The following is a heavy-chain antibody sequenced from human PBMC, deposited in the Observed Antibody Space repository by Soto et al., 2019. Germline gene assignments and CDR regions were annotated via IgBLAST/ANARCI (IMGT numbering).Heavy chain of an antibody. Sequence: SETLSLTCTVSGGSISSYYWSWIRQPPGKGLGWIGYIYYSGSTNYNPSLKSRVTISVDTSKNQFSLKLSSVTAADTAVYYCARVASYYDILTGYYLYYFDYWGQGTLVTVSS. D-gene: IGHD3-9*01. CDR1: GGSISSYY. J-gene: IGHJ4*02. CDR3: ARVASYYDILTGYYLYYFDY. CDR2: IYYSGST. V-gene: IGHV4-59*01.